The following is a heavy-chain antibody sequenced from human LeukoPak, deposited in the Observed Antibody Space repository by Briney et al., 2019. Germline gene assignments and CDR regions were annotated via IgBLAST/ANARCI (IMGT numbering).Heavy chain of an antibody. CDR3: ARERRRVLGGYRNYYMDV. CDR2: IYYSGNT. J-gene: IGHJ6*03. Sequence: SETLSLTCTVSGDSISSSNSYWGWIRQPPGKGLEWIVSIYYSGNTYYNASPKSRVTISVDTSKNQFSLKLTSVTAADTAVYYCARERRRVLGGYRNYYMDVWGKGTTVTVSS. D-gene: IGHD6-13*01. V-gene: IGHV4-39*02. CDR1: GDSISSSNSY.